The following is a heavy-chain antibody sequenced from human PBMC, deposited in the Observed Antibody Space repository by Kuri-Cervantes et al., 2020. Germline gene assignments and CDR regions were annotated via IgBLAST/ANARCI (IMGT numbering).Heavy chain of an antibody. D-gene: IGHD6-13*01. CDR2: ISYDGSNK. CDR1: GLTFSSYG. CDR3: AKVAAAGTGY. Sequence: GESLKISCAASGLTFSSYGMHWVRQAPGKGLEWVAVISYDGSNKYYADSVKGRFTISRDNSKNTLYLQMNSLRAEDTAVYYCAKVAAAGTGYWGQGTLVTVSS. J-gene: IGHJ4*02. V-gene: IGHV3-30*18.